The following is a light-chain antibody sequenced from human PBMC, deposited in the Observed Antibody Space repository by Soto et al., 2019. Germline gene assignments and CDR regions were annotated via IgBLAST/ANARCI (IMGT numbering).Light chain of an antibody. J-gene: IGKJ2*03. Sequence: QMTQSPSSLSASVGDRVTITCRASQNILTYLHWYQQKPGKAPEIIIFATSNLQIGVASRFSGRGSWGDFSHSITSQKPEDLATYHCVQSYGTAPYSFGQGTKLES. CDR3: VQSYGTAPYS. CDR1: QNILTY. CDR2: ATS. V-gene: IGKV1-39*01.